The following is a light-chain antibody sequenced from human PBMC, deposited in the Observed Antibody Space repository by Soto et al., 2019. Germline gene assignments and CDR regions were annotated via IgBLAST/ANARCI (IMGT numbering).Light chain of an antibody. J-gene: IGKJ1*01. V-gene: IGKV1-27*01. Sequence: DIQMTQSPSSLSASVGDRVTITCRASQDISNYLAWYQQKPGRVPKLLIYGAFTLQSGVPSRFSGSGSGTDFTLTISSLQPEDFATYSCQKYNSAPWTFGQGTKVEIK. CDR2: GAF. CDR1: QDISNY. CDR3: QKYNSAPWT.